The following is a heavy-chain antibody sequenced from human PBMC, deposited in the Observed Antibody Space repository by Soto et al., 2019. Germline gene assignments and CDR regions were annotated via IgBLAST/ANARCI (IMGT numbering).Heavy chain of an antibody. V-gene: IGHV1-2*04. D-gene: IGHD6-25*01. CDR3: AGRWDERHRDGY. CDR1: GYTFTGYY. CDR2: INRNGGGT. J-gene: IGHJ4*01. Sequence: ASVKVSCKASGYTFTGYYMYSVRHATEGGREWMGWINRNGGGTNYARKFQGWVTMARDTSISTAYMELSRLRSDETALYYCAGRWDERHRDGYWGQGTRVTVST.